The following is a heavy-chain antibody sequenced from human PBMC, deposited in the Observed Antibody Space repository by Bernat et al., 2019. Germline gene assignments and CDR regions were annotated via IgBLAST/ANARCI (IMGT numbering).Heavy chain of an antibody. Sequence: QVQLQESGPGLVKPSETLSLTCTVSGGSISSSAWWSWVRQPPGKGLEWIAEIYHNGNINYNPSLRSRVTISIDKSKNQISLRLSSVTAADTAVYYCARELGYCSGGSCSGGRIIKNYFDYWGQGTLVTVSS. CDR1: GGSISSSAW. CDR2: IYHNGNI. CDR3: ARELGYCSGGSCSGGRIIKNYFDY. J-gene: IGHJ4*02. V-gene: IGHV4-4*02. D-gene: IGHD2-15*01.